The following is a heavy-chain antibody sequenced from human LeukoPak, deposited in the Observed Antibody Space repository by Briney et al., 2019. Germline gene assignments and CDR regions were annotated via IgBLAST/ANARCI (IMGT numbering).Heavy chain of an antibody. J-gene: IGHJ6*02. CDR2: ISYDETKK. D-gene: IGHD3-3*01. CDR1: GFAFSNYA. CDR3: AKASPTWYYDFWSGYSDYGMDV. Sequence: GGSLRLSCAASGFAFSNYAMHWVRQAPGKGLQWVAVISYDETKKYYADSLKGRFIISRDNSKNTLYLQMNSLRAEDTAVYYCAKASPTWYYDFWSGYSDYGMDVWGQGTTVTVSS. V-gene: IGHV3-30*04.